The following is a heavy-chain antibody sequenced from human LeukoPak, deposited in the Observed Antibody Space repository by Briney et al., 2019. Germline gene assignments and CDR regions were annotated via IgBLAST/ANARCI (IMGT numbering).Heavy chain of an antibody. V-gene: IGHV1-18*01. J-gene: IGHJ4*02. D-gene: IGHD2-15*01. CDR1: GYTFSSYG. CDR3: ARDCSGSSCYWIH. Sequence: GASVKVSCKASGYTFSSYGISWVRQAPGQGLEWLGYISAYNGNTNYAQKVQDRITMTTDTSTSTAYMEMRSLRSDDTAVYYCARDCSGSSCYWIHWGQGTLVTVSS. CDR2: ISAYNGNT.